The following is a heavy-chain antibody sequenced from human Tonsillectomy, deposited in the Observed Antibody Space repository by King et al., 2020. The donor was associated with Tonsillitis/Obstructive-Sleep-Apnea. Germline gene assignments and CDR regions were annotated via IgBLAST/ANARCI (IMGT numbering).Heavy chain of an antibody. J-gene: IGHJ4*02. CDR2: INSDGSRT. D-gene: IGHD3-3*01. Sequence: VQLVESGGGLVQPGGSLRLSCAASGFTFSSYWMFWVRQVPGKGLVWVSRINSDGSRTSYADSVKGRFTISRDYATNTVYLQMNSLRVEDTAVYFCARGPESGYSDYWGQGTLLTVSS. CDR1: GFTFSSYW. CDR3: ARGPESGYSDY. V-gene: IGHV3-74*01.